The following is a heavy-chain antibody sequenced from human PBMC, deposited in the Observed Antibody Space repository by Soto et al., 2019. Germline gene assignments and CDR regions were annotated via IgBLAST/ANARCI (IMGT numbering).Heavy chain of an antibody. CDR2: IIPIFGTT. Sequence: SVQVSCKASGGSFTYTLSWVRQAPGQGLEWMGGIIPIFGTTNYAQKFQGRVTITAAESTKTAYMELSNLRSDDTAVYYCARLHSHGTFGMDVWGQGTTVTVSS. D-gene: IGHD5-18*01. V-gene: IGHV1-69*13. CDR1: GGSFTYT. CDR3: ARLHSHGTFGMDV. J-gene: IGHJ6*02.